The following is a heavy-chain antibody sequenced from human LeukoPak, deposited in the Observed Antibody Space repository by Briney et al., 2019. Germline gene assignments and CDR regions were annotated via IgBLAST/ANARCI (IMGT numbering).Heavy chain of an antibody. Sequence: SVKVSCKASGYTFTGYYMHWVRQAPGQGLEWMGGIIPIFGTANYAQKFQGRVTITTDESTSTAYMELSSLRSEDTAVYYCAREGRYDFWNGYYSGSPYFDYWGQGTLVTVSS. CDR1: GYTFTGYY. CDR2: IIPIFGTA. D-gene: IGHD3-3*01. CDR3: AREGRYDFWNGYYSGSPYFDY. V-gene: IGHV1-69*05. J-gene: IGHJ4*02.